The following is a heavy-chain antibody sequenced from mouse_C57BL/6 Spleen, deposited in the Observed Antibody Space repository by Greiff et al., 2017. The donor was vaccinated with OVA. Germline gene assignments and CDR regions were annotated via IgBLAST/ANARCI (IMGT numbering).Heavy chain of an antibody. CDR1: GYSITSGYY. D-gene: IGHD6-1*01. Sequence: EVQLVESGPGLVKPSQSLSLTCSATGYSITSGYYWNWIRQFPGNNLEWMGYISYDGSNNYNPSLKNRISITRDTSKNQFFLKLNSVTTEDTATGDCARGASGTRYFDGWGTGTTVTVAS. J-gene: IGHJ1*03. CDR2: ISYDGSN. V-gene: IGHV3-6*01. CDR3: ARGASGTRYFDG.